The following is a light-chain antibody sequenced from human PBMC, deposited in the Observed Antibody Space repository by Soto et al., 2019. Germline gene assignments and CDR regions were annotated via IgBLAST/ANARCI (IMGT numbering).Light chain of an antibody. CDR3: LHYDQLPPT. J-gene: IGKJ1*01. Sequence: EIVMTQSPATLSVSPGERATLSCRASQSVSSNLAWYQQKPGQAPRLLIYGASTRATGIPARFSCSGSGTGLTVTLCSPHSEDSALYYCLHYDQLPPTFGQGTKVEIQ. V-gene: IGKV3-15*01. CDR2: GAS. CDR1: QSVSSN.